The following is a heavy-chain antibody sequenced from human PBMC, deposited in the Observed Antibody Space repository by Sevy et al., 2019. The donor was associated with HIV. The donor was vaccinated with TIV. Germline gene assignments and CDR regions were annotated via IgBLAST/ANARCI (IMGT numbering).Heavy chain of an antibody. CDR1: GFTFDDYG. D-gene: IGHD1-26*01. J-gene: IGHJ3*02. Sequence: GGSLRLSCAASGFTFDDYGMSWVRQAPGKGLEWVSGINWNGGSTGYADSVKGRFTISRDNAKNSLYLQMNSLRAEDTALYYCASVRRERLELYDAFDIWVQGTMVTISS. CDR3: ASVRRERLELYDAFDI. V-gene: IGHV3-20*04. CDR2: INWNGGST.